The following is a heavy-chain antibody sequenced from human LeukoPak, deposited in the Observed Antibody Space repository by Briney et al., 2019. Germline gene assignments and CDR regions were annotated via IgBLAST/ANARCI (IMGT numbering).Heavy chain of an antibody. J-gene: IGHJ6*02. V-gene: IGHV4-59*01. CDR3: ARGTLRGNNGAYGMDV. CDR2: IHNSGSS. Sequence: SETLSLTCAVYGGSFSDYYWTWIRQPPGKGLEWIGYIHNSGSSNYNPALKSRVTISGDTSKNHFSLRLSSVTAADTALYYCARGTLRGNNGAYGMDVWGQGTTVTVSS. D-gene: IGHD1/OR15-1a*01. CDR1: GGSFSDYY.